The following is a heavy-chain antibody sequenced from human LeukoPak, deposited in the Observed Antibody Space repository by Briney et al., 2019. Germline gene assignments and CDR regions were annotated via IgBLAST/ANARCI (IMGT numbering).Heavy chain of an antibody. CDR1: GFTFTSYW. D-gene: IGHD4-17*01. Sequence: PGGSLRLSCAAPGFTFTSYWMHSVRQAQGKGMVWVSRINSDGSSTTYADSVKGRFTISRDNAKNTLYLQMNSLRAEDTAVYYCARPQHGDLYAFDIWGQGTMVTVSS. CDR2: INSDGSST. V-gene: IGHV3-74*01. J-gene: IGHJ3*02. CDR3: ARPQHGDLYAFDI.